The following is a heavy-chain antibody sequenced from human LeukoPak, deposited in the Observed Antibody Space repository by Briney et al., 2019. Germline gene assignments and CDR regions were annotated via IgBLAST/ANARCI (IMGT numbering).Heavy chain of an antibody. CDR2: IYTSGTT. D-gene: IGHD6-19*01. Sequence: SETLSLTCTVSGGSIVSYYWGWIRQPAGKGLEWMGRIYTSGTTNYNPPLKSRFTMSVDTSKNQFSRKLSSVTAADTAVYYCARHSSGWQIAYSGQGTLVTVSS. V-gene: IGHV4-4*07. J-gene: IGHJ4*02. CDR3: ARHSSGWQIAY. CDR1: GGSIVSYY.